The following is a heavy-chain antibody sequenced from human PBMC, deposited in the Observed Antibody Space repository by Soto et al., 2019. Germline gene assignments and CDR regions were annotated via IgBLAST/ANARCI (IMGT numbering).Heavy chain of an antibody. D-gene: IGHD6-19*01. Sequence: PSETLSLTCTVSGGSISSSSYYWGWIRQPPGKGLEWIGSIYYSGSTYYNPSLKSRVTISVDTSKNQFSLKLSSVTAADTAVYYCARHDLRWLVYFDYWGQGTLVTVSS. CDR1: GGSISSSSYY. J-gene: IGHJ4*02. CDR2: IYYSGST. V-gene: IGHV4-39*01. CDR3: ARHDLRWLVYFDY.